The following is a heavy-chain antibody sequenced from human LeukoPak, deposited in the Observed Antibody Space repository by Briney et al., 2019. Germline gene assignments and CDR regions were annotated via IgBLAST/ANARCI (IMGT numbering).Heavy chain of an antibody. CDR1: GGTFSSYA. D-gene: IGHD5-24*01. CDR3: ATDVEMATPHAFDI. CDR2: IIPILGIA. Sequence: ASVKVSCKASGGTFSSYAISWVRQAPGQGLEWMGRIIPILGIANYAQKFQGRVTITADKSTSTAYMGLSSLRSEDTAVYYCATDVEMATPHAFDIWGQGTMVTVSS. V-gene: IGHV1-69*04. J-gene: IGHJ3*02.